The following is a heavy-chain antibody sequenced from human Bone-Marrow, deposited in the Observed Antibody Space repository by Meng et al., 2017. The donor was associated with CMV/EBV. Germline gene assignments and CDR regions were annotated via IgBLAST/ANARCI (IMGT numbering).Heavy chain of an antibody. CDR1: GFTVSSNY. J-gene: IGHJ6*02. V-gene: IGHV3-66*02. CDR2: IYSGGST. Sequence: LSLTCAASGFTVSSNYMSWVRQAPGKGLEWVSVIYSGGSTYYADSVKGRFTISRDNSKNTLYLQMNSLRAEDTAVYYCARGYSYGYDYYYYYGMDVWGQGTTVTVSS. CDR3: ARGYSYGYDYYYYYGMDV. D-gene: IGHD5-18*01.